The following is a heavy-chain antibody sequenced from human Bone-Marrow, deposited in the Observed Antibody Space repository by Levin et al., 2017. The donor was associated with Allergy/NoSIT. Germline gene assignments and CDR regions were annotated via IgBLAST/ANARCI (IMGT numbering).Heavy chain of an antibody. J-gene: IGHJ4*02. CDR1: GGSITTYY. Sequence: PSETLSLTCTVSGGSITTYYWSWIRQPPGKGLEWIGYIYYTGNTDFNPSLKSRVTISVDTSKNQFSLKVTSVTAADTAVYYWSGGVVKPEFDCWGQGTLVSVSS. CDR3: SGGVVKPEFDC. CDR2: IYYTGNT. V-gene: IGHV4-59*01.